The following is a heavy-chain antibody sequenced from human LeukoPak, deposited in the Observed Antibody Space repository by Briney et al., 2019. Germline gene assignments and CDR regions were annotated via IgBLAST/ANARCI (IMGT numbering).Heavy chain of an antibody. V-gene: IGHV3-74*01. CDR1: GFTFSNYW. J-gene: IGHJ4*02. CDR2: INIDGTST. CDR3: ARDYCSSTSCYPDY. Sequence: GGSLRLSCAASGFTFSNYWMHWVRQVPGKGLVCVSRINIDGTSTSYADSVKGRFTISRDNAKNTLYLQMNSLRAEDTAVYYCARDYCSSTSCYPDYWGQGTLVTVSS. D-gene: IGHD2-2*01.